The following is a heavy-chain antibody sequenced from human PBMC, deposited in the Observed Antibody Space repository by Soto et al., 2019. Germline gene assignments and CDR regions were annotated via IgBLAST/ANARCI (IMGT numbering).Heavy chain of an antibody. CDR2: IYYSGST. J-gene: IGHJ4*02. D-gene: IGHD6-19*01. CDR3: ARQTQYSSGWYGMRLFGY. CDR1: GGSISSSSYY. V-gene: IGHV4-39*01. Sequence: SETLSLTCTVSGGSISSSSYYWGWIRQPPGKGLEWIGSIYYSGSTYYNPSLKSRVTISVDTSKNQFSLKLSSVTAADTAVYYCARQTQYSSGWYGMRLFGYWGQGTLVTVSS.